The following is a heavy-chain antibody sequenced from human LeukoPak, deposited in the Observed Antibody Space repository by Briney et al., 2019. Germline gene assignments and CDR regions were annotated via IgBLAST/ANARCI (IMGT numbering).Heavy chain of an antibody. V-gene: IGHV4-4*07. D-gene: IGHD3-22*01. CDR3: ARDSPYYYDSSFDH. CDR1: GGSISSYY. J-gene: IGHJ4*02. Sequence: SETLSLTCTVSGGSISSYYWSWIRQPAGKGLEWIGRIYTSGSTNYNPSLKSRVTMSVDTSKNQFSLKLSSVTAADTAVYYCARDSPYYYDSSFDHWGQGTLVTVSS. CDR2: IYTSGST.